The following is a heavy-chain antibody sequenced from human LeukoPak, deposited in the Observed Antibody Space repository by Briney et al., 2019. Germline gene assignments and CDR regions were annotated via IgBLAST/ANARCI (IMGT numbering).Heavy chain of an antibody. D-gene: IGHD4-17*01. J-gene: IGHJ2*01. CDR3: ARAGRVTTTYWYFDL. Sequence: QTGGSLRLSCAASGFTFSSYGMHWVRQAPGKGLEWVAVIWYDGSNKYYADSVKGRFTISRDNSKNTLYLQMNSLRGEDTAVYYCARAGRVTTTYWYFDLWGRGTLVTVSS. V-gene: IGHV3-33*01. CDR1: GFTFSSYG. CDR2: IWYDGSNK.